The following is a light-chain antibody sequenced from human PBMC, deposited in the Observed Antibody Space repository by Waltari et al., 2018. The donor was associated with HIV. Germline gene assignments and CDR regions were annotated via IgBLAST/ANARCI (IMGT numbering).Light chain of an antibody. J-gene: IGLJ2*01. Sequence: SSELTQEPAVSVALGQPVRITCQGDSHTSYYVSWYHQKPGQAPVLVIYGKNSRPSGIQDRFSGSGSGDTYSLTITGAQSEDEGDYYCSSRDSNGDHLVVFGGGTKLTVL. CDR2: GKN. V-gene: IGLV3-19*01. CDR1: SHTSYY. CDR3: SSRDSNGDHLVV.